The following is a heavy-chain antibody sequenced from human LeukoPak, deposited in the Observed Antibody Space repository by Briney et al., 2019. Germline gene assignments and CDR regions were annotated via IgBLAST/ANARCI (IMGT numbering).Heavy chain of an antibody. V-gene: IGHV1-2*02. Sequence: ASVKVSCTASGYIFTGYYMHWVRQAPGQGLEWMGWINPNSGVTNYSQKFQGSVTITRDTSASTAYMELSSLRSEDMAVYYCAGDGSGRNSYYYYYYMDVWGKGTTVTVSS. CDR1: GYIFTGYY. J-gene: IGHJ6*03. D-gene: IGHD3-10*01. CDR3: AGDGSGRNSYYYYYYMDV. CDR2: INPNSGVT.